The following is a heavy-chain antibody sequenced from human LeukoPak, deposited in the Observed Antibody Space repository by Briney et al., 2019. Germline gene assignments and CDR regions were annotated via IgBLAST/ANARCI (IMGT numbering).Heavy chain of an antibody. J-gene: IGHJ6*03. V-gene: IGHV4-38-2*01. D-gene: IGHD6-13*01. CDR2: IYHGGST. Sequence: SETLSLTCAVSGYSLSSGYYWGWVRQPPGKGLEWIGGIYHGGSTYYNPSLKSRVTISVDTSKNQFSLKLSSVTAADTAVYYCARAAPRAAARYYYYMDVWGKGTTVTVSS. CDR3: ARAAPRAAARYYYYMDV. CDR1: GYSLSSGYY.